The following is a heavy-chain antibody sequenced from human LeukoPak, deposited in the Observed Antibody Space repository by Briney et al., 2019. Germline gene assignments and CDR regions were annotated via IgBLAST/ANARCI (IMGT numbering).Heavy chain of an antibody. Sequence: GGSLRLSCVASGFNFGRILYMTWVRQAPGKGLEWVANIKKDGSKKYYVDSVKGRFTISRDNAKNSLYLQMNSLRVEDTAVYYCATDTPWESDASFDIWGQGTMVTVSS. J-gene: IGHJ3*02. CDR1: GFNFGRIL. V-gene: IGHV3-7*01. CDR3: ATDTPWESDASFDI. CDR2: IKKDGSKK. D-gene: IGHD1-26*01.